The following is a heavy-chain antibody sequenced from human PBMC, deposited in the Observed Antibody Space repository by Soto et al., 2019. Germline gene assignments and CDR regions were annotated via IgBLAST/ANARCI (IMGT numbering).Heavy chain of an antibody. Sequence: QVQLQESGPGLVKPSQTLSLTCSVSTGSISSGGFFWRWIRQHPGQGLEWIGDIYYGGSTSYNPSLKSPATISVDTAKNQFSLKLTSVTAADTALYYCARDRAGSLAVADTLHRYYYGMDVWGQGTTVTVSS. CDR3: ARDRAGSLAVADTLHRYYYGMDV. V-gene: IGHV4-31*01. CDR1: TGSISSGGFF. D-gene: IGHD6-19*01. CDR2: IYYGGST. J-gene: IGHJ6*02.